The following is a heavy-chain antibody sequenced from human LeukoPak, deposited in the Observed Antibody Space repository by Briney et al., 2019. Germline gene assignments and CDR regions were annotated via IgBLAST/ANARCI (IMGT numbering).Heavy chain of an antibody. CDR1: GGSISSYY. J-gene: IGHJ3*02. CDR2: IYYSGST. V-gene: IGHV4-59*08. Sequence: SETLSLTCTVSGGSISSYYWSWIRQPPGKGLECIGYIYYSGSTNYNPSLKSRVNISIGTSRTQFSLKLSSVTAADTAMYYCARRGGGHAFDIWGQGTMVTVSS. D-gene: IGHD3-16*01. CDR3: ARRGGGHAFDI.